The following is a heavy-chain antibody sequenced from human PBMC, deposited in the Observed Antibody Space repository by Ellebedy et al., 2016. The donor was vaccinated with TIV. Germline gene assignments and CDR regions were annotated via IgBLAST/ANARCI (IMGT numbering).Heavy chain of an antibody. Sequence: GGSLRLSCKGSGYSFTSYWIGWVRQMPGKGLEWMGIIYPGDSDTRYSPSFQGQVTISADKSISTAYLQWSSLKASDTAMYYCARLLYYYGSGSYRHEPPYYFDYWGQGTLITVSS. CDR1: GYSFTSYW. D-gene: IGHD3-10*01. J-gene: IGHJ4*02. CDR2: IYPGDSDT. V-gene: IGHV5-51*01. CDR3: ARLLYYYGSGSYRHEPPYYFDY.